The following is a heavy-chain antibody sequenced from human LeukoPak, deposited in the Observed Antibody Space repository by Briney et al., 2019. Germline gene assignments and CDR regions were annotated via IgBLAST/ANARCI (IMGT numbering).Heavy chain of an antibody. CDR2: TNPNSGGT. V-gene: IGHV1-2*02. Sequence: ASVKVSCKASGYTFTGYYMHWVRQAPGQGLEWMGWTNPNSGGTNYAQKFQGRVTMTRDTSISTAYMELSRLRSDDTAVYYCARDQLGYCSSTSCYLEVLGALWYFDYWGQGTLVTVSS. D-gene: IGHD2-2*01. J-gene: IGHJ4*02. CDR3: ARDQLGYCSSTSCYLEVLGALWYFDY. CDR1: GYTFTGYY.